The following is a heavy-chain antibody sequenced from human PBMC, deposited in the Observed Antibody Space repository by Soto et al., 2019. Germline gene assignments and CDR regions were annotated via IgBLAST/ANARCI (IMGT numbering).Heavy chain of an antibody. CDR1: GGSISSSSYY. CDR3: ARHVNGLRSHYCSSTSCYRRPEGWFDP. Sequence: PSETLSLTCTVSGGSISSSSYYWGWIRQPPGKGLEWIGSIYYSGSTYYNPSLKSRVTISVDTSKNQFSLKLSSVTAADTAVYYCARHVNGLRSHYCSSTSCYRRPEGWFDPWGQGTLVTVSS. J-gene: IGHJ5*02. CDR2: IYYSGST. D-gene: IGHD2-2*02. V-gene: IGHV4-39*01.